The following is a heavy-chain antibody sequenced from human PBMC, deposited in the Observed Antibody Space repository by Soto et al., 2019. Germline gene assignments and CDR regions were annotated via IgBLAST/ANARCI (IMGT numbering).Heavy chain of an antibody. D-gene: IGHD3-10*01. CDR2: ISASGSST. Sequence: HPGGSLRLSCAASKFTFSNYAMSWVRQVPGKGLERVSAISASGSSTYYADSVKGRFTISRDNSKNTLYLQMNSLRAEDTAVYYCVKGMAYFYDSGSYPFDYWGQGTLVTVSS. J-gene: IGHJ4*02. CDR1: KFTFSNYA. V-gene: IGHV3-23*01. CDR3: VKGMAYFYDSGSYPFDY.